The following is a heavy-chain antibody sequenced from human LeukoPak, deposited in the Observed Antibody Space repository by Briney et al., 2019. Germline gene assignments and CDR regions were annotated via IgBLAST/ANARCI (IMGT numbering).Heavy chain of an antibody. V-gene: IGHV3-30*04. Sequence: GRSLRLSCAASGFTFSTYAMHCVRQAPGKGLEWVAIVSYDGSNKYYADSVRGRFTISRDNSKNTLYLQMNSLRPEDTSMYYCARETLRNFDYWGRGTLVTVSS. CDR3: ARETLRNFDY. CDR2: VSYDGSNK. CDR1: GFTFSTYA. D-gene: IGHD2-15*01. J-gene: IGHJ4*02.